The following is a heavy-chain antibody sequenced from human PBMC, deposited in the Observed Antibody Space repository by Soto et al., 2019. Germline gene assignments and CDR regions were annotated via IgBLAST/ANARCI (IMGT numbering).Heavy chain of an antibody. CDR2: ISYDESNK. Sequence: QVQLVESGGGVVQPGRSLRLSCAASGFTFSSFAMHWVRQAPGKGLEWMAVISYDESNKYYADSVKGRFTISRDNSKNTVYLQMNSLRAEDTAVYYCARAYPQVGSNYCDYWGQGTLVTISS. CDR1: GFTFSSFA. V-gene: IGHV3-30-3*01. D-gene: IGHD1-26*01. J-gene: IGHJ4*02. CDR3: ARAYPQVGSNYCDY.